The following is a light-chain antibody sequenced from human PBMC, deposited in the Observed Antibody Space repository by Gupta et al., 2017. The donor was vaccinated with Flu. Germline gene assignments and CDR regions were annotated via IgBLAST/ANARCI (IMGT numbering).Light chain of an antibody. CDR1: QNVANQ. CDR3: QQYNTWPPLT. CDR2: AAS. V-gene: IGKV3-15*01. J-gene: IGKJ4*01. Sequence: APLSCRASQNVANQLAWYQQKPGNAPRLLLFAASTSATGIPARFSGSGSGTDFTLTISSLQSEDVAFYFCQQYNTWPPLTFGGGTNVEIK.